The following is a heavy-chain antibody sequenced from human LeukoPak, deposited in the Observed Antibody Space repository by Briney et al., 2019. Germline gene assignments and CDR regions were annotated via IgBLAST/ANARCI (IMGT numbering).Heavy chain of an antibody. Sequence: GASVKVSCKASGYTFTSYYMHWVRQAPGKGLEWMGGFDPEDGETIYAQKFQGRVTMTEDTSTDTAYMELSSLRSEDTAVYYCATTYDSSGYPPYWYGMDVWGQGTTVTVSS. D-gene: IGHD3-22*01. J-gene: IGHJ6*02. CDR1: GYTFTSYY. CDR2: FDPEDGET. V-gene: IGHV1-24*01. CDR3: ATTYDSSGYPPYWYGMDV.